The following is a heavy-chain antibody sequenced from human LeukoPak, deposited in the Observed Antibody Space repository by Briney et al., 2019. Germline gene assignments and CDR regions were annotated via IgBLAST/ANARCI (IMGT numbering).Heavy chain of an antibody. CDR2: IYSSGSP. Sequence: SETLSLTCTVSGGSISSHNWNWIRQPPGKGLEWTGDIYSSGSPNYNPSLKSRVAISVDTSKNQFSLKLSSVTAADTAVYYCARVDSSGYYTFFDYWGQGTLVTVSS. CDR3: ARVDSSGYYTFFDY. CDR1: GGSISSHN. V-gene: IGHV4-59*11. J-gene: IGHJ4*02. D-gene: IGHD3-22*01.